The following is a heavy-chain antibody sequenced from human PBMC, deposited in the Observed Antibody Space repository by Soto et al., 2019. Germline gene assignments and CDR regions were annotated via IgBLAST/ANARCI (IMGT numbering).Heavy chain of an antibody. CDR1: GGSFSTYY. Sequence: KLQQWGAGLLKPSETLSLTCVVSGGSFSTYYYNWIRQSPGKGLEWIGEINHSGSNNYSPSLKSRVTMSLDTSKNQFSLKLTSVTAADTAVYYCARGGSNDWQVAFDIWGQGTIVTVSS. V-gene: IGHV4-34*01. CDR2: INHSGSN. CDR3: ARGGSNDWQVAFDI. D-gene: IGHD3-9*01. J-gene: IGHJ3*02.